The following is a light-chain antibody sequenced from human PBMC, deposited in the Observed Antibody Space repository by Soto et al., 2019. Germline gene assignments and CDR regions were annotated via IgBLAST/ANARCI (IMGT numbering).Light chain of an antibody. CDR1: SSDVGNYNL. CDR3: WSYAVGRTYV. Sequence: QSALTQPASVSGSPGQSITISCTGSSSDVGNYNLVSWYQQHPGKAPKLMIYEDTKWPSGVSNRFSGSKSGNTAYLTISGLQAEDEADYYCWSYAVGRTYVFGTRTKVTVL. CDR2: EDT. V-gene: IGLV2-23*01. J-gene: IGLJ1*01.